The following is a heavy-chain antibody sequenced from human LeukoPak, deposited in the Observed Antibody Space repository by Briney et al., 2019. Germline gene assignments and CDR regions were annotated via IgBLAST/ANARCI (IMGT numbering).Heavy chain of an antibody. V-gene: IGHV3-48*04. D-gene: IGHD2-2*01. CDR2: ISASSGTI. Sequence: GGSLRLSCAASRFTFSSYNMNWVRQAPGKGLEWISHISASSGTIYYADSVKGRFTISRDNAKDALYLQMNSLRAEDTAVYYCSRESRPAALDYWGQGTLVTVSS. J-gene: IGHJ4*02. CDR1: RFTFSSYN. CDR3: SRESRPAALDY.